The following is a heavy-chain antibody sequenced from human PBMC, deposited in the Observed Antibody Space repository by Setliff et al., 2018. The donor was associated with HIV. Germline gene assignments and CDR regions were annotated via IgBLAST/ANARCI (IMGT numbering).Heavy chain of an antibody. CDR1: GGSFSGYY. J-gene: IGHJ4*02. CDR3: ARGRGVIKEKPFDE. Sequence: SETLSLTCAVYGGSFSGYYWNWIRQPPGEGLEWIGEINPGGSTNYNPSLKSRVTISVDTSKNQFSLRLSSVTAADTAVYYCARGRGVIKEKPFDEWGQGTLVTSPQ. V-gene: IGHV4-34*01. CDR2: INPGGST. D-gene: IGHD3-10*01.